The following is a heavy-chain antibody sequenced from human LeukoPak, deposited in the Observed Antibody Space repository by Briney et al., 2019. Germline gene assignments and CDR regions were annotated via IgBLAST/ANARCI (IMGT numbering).Heavy chain of an antibody. D-gene: IGHD3-9*01. V-gene: IGHV4-4*02. Sequence: SETLSLTCAVSGGSINSSKWWSWVRQPPGKGLEWIGEIFHSGSTNYNPSLKSRVTMLIDTSKNQFSLKLSSVTAADTAVYYCARGRYSAGDNWFDPWGQGTLVTVSS. CDR1: GGSINSSKW. CDR2: IFHSGST. J-gene: IGHJ5*02. CDR3: ARGRYSAGDNWFDP.